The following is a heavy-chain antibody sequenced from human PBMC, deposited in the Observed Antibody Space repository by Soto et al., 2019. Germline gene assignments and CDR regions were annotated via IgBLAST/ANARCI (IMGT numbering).Heavy chain of an antibody. CDR2: IDPSDSNT. CDR3: ARHPRASYYNWFDP. CDR1: GYSFTSYW. V-gene: IGHV5-10-1*01. D-gene: IGHD1-26*01. J-gene: IGHJ5*02. Sequence: EVQLVQTGAEVKKPGESLRISCKGSGYSFTSYWISWVRQMPGKGLEWKGRIDPSDSNTNYSPSFQGHVTISADKSISTAYLQWSSLKDSDTAMYYFARHPRASYYNWFDPWGQGTLVSVSS.